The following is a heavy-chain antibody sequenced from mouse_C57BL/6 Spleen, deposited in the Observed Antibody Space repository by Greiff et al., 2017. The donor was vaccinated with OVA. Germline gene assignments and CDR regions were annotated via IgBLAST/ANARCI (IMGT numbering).Heavy chain of an antibody. V-gene: IGHV3-6*01. CDR2: IGNVGGN. CDR3: ASLYDGYYSYAMDY. D-gene: IGHD2-3*01. CDR1: GYSITSGYY. Sequence: EVQLQESGPGLVKPSQSLSLTCSVTGYSITSGYYWNWFRQFPGTKLEWMGSIGNVGGNNYNPSLKNRISITRDTSKNQFFLKLNSVTTEDTATYYCASLYDGYYSYAMDYWGQGTSVTVSS. J-gene: IGHJ4*01.